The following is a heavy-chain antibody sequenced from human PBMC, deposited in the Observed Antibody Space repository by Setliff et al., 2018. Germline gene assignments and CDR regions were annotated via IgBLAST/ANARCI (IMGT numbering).Heavy chain of an antibody. CDR2: ISTTGTTI. D-gene: IGHD6-13*01. CDR1: GFVFSRYS. V-gene: IGHV3-48*01. CDR3: ARDMYYMAAAGLAARAFDI. J-gene: IGHJ3*02. Sequence: GGSLRLSCATSGFVFSRYSFNWVRQAPGKGLEWVSYISTTGTTIYADSVKGRFTISRDNDKNLLYLQMDNLRAGDMAMYYCARDMYYMAAAGLAARAFDIWGQGTMVTVSS.